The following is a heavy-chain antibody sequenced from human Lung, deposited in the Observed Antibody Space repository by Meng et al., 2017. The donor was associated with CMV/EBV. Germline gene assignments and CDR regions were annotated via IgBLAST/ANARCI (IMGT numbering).Heavy chain of an antibody. V-gene: IGHV3-23*03. CDR2: IYSGGSST. D-gene: IGHD2-15*01. CDR1: GFTFSSYA. CDR3: AKDHRARYCSGGSCYYYYGMDV. Sequence: GGSXRLXXAASGFTFSSYAMSWVRQAPGKGLEWVSVIYSGGSSTYYADSVKGRFTISRDNSKNTLYLQMNSLRAEDTAVYYCAKDHRARYCSGGSCYYYYGMDVXGQGXTVTVSS. J-gene: IGHJ6*02.